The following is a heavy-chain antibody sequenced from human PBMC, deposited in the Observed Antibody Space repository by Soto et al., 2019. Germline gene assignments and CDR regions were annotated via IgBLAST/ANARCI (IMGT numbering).Heavy chain of an antibody. CDR2: IFPKFGTT. V-gene: IGHV1-69*13. CDR3: EAEMTFGKLSVV. J-gene: IGHJ6*02. D-gene: IGHD3-16*02. CDR1: GDTDTNYV. Sequence: SVRVSCKASGDTDTNYVISWVRQAPGQGLEWMGGIFPKFGTTYSAQKLQDRLTITADESTSTVYMQLSSLRLDDTAVYYCEAEMTFGKLSVVWGQGTTVTVSS.